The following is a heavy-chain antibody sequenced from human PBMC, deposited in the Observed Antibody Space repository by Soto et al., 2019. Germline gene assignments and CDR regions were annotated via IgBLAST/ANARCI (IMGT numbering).Heavy chain of an antibody. Sequence: SETLSLTCTVSGGSISSYYWSWIRQPPGKGLEWIGYIYYSGSTNYNPSLKSRVTISVDTSKNQCSLKLSSVTAADTAVYYCARHDVAAFDYWGQGTLVTVSS. CDR3: ARHDVAAFDY. J-gene: IGHJ4*02. CDR2: IYYSGST. V-gene: IGHV4-59*08. CDR1: GGSISSYY. D-gene: IGHD6-13*01.